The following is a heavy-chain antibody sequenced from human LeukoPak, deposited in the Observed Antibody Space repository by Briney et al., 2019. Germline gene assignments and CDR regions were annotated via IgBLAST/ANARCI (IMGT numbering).Heavy chain of an antibody. CDR2: ISYSGST. CDR3: ARGEDLGWRLGFGP. D-gene: IGHD3/OR15-3a*01. V-gene: IGHV4-59*01. Sequence: PSETLSLTCIVSGGSISINYWSWIRQPPGKGLEWIGYISYSGSTNYNPSLQSRVTISINTSKNQFSLNLSSVPSADTADYSCARGEDLGWRLGFGPGGQGTLVTVPS. J-gene: IGHJ5*02. CDR1: GGSISINY.